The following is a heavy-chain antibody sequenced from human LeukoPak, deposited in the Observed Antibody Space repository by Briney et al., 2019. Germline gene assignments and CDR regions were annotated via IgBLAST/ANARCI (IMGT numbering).Heavy chain of an antibody. CDR1: GYTFTSYG. V-gene: IGHV1-69*05. Sequence: ASVKVSCKASGYTFTSYGINWVRQAPGQGLEWMGGIIPIFGTANYAQKFQGRVTITTDESTSTAYMELSSLRSEDTAVYYCARVHHDPVFGVPKGFDIWGQGTMVTVSS. CDR2: IIPIFGTA. CDR3: ARVHHDPVFGVPKGFDI. J-gene: IGHJ3*02. D-gene: IGHD3-3*01.